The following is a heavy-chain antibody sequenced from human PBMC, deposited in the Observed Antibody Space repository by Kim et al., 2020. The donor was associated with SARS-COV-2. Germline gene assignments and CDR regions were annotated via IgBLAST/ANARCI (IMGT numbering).Heavy chain of an antibody. J-gene: IGHJ4*02. CDR2: IDGSDGKT. CDR1: GFTLFGHA. CDR3: LKGGWGWIWGV. V-gene: IGHV3-23*01. D-gene: IGHD6-19*01. Sequence: GGSLRLSCTTSGFTLFGHAMSWVRQAPGKGLEWVSSIDGSDGKTYYVDSVKGRFSISRDDSRNKLYLQMSGLRADDKATYYCLKGGWGWIWGVWGQGNL.